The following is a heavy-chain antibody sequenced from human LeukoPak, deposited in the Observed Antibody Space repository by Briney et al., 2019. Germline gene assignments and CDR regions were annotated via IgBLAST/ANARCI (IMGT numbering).Heavy chain of an antibody. V-gene: IGHV1-18*01. CDR2: ISAYNGNT. Sequence: ASVKVSCKASGYTFTSYGISWVRQAPGQGLEWMGWISAYNGNTNYAQKLQGRVTMTTDTSTSTAYMELRSLRSDDTAVYYCAREYYYDSSGYSVLGYWGQGTLVTVSS. CDR3: AREYYYDSSGYSVLGY. D-gene: IGHD3-22*01. J-gene: IGHJ4*02. CDR1: GYTFTSYG.